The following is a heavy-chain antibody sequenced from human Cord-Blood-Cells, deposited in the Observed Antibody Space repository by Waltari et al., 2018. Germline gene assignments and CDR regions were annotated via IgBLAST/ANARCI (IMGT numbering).Heavy chain of an antibody. CDR2: ISYDGSNK. CDR1: GFTFSSYG. CDR3: AKDATGDTDFDL. D-gene: IGHD7-27*01. J-gene: IGHJ2*01. V-gene: IGHV3-30*18. Sequence: QVQLVESGGGVVQPGRSLRLSCAASGFTFSSYGMHGVRQAPGKGLEWVAVISYDGSNKDYADSVNGRFTISRDKSKNTLYLQMNSLRAEDTAVYYCAKDATGDTDFDLWGRGTLVTVSS.